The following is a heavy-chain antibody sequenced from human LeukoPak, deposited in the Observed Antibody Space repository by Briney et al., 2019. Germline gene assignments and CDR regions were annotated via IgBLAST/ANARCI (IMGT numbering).Heavy chain of an antibody. V-gene: IGHV3-48*03. CDR3: SRRFRD. Sequence: GGSLRLSCVGSGLSVRDFEMNWVRQAPGKGLEWVAHIRADGTTKWYADSVRGRFNIARDNARNSLFLHMNSLRAEDTATYYCSRRFRDWGQGILVTVSS. CDR2: IRADGTTK. J-gene: IGHJ4*02. D-gene: IGHD5-24*01. CDR1: GLSVRDFE.